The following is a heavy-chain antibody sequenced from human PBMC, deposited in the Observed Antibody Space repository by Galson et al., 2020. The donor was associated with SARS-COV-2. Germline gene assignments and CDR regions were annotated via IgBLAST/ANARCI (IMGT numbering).Heavy chain of an antibody. CDR2: ISYDGSNK. Sequence: GGSLRLSCAASGFTFSSYAMHWVRQAPGKGLEWVAVISYDGSNKYYADSVKGRFTISRDNSKNTLYLQMNSLRAEDTAVYYCARDGYCSSTRCYYPDYWGQGTLVTVSS. CDR1: GFTFSSYA. D-gene: IGHD2-2*03. CDR3: ARDGYCSSTRCYYPDY. V-gene: IGHV3-30*04. J-gene: IGHJ4*02.